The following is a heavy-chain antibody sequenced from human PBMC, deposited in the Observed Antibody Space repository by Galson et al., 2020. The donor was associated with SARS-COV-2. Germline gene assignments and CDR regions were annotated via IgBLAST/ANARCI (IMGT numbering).Heavy chain of an antibody. D-gene: IGHD5-12*01. CDR2: IYYSGST. J-gene: IGHJ4*01. Sequence: SETLSLTCTVSGGYISSYYWSWIRQPPGKGLEWIGYIYYSGSTNYNPSLKSRVTISVDTSKNQFSLKLSSVTAADTAVYYCARGEAEVGYSGYAYYCDYWGHGTLVAVSS. CDR1: GGYISSYY. V-gene: IGHV4-59*01. CDR3: ARGEAEVGYSGYAYYCDY.